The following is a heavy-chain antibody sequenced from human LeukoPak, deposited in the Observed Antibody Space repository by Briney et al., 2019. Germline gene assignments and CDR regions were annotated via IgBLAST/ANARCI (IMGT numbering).Heavy chain of an antibody. V-gene: IGHV4-59*05. CDR2: ISYSGTT. J-gene: IGHJ4*02. CDR3: ARSSTIFGHFDY. CDR1: GFTFSSYN. Sequence: SGGSLRLSCAASGFTFSSYNINWVRQAPGKGLEWIGSISYSGTTYYNPSLKSRVTISVDTSRNQFSLKLSSVTAPDTAVYYCARSSTIFGHFDYWGQGTLVAVSS. D-gene: IGHD3-3*01.